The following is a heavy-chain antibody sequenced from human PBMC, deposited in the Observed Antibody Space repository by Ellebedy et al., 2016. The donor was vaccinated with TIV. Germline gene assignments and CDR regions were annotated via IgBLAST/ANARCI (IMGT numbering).Heavy chain of an antibody. CDR1: GYNLTTYG. CDR2: ISGYNGDT. CDR3: ARFTYAEMVDTAYYYGLDV. Sequence: ASVKVSCKASGYNLTTYGIGWVRQAPGQGLEWMGWISGYNGDTQYAQKLQGRLTMTADATTSTVYMELRSLRSDDTAAYYCARFTYAEMVDTAYYYGLDVWGLGTTVTVSS. V-gene: IGHV1-18*01. J-gene: IGHJ6*02. D-gene: IGHD5-24*01.